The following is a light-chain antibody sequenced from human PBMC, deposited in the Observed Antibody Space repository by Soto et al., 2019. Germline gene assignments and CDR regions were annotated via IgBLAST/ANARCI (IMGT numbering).Light chain of an antibody. CDR2: GSS. CDR3: QQYGSSPPYT. J-gene: IGKJ2*01. Sequence: EIVLTQSPGTLSLSPGERATLSCRASQTVRGNYLAWYQQKPRQSPRLLIYGSSDRATGIPDRFSGSGSGTDFTLTITRVELEDFAVYYCQQYGSSPPYTFGQGTKLEIK. V-gene: IGKV3-20*01. CDR1: QTVRGNY.